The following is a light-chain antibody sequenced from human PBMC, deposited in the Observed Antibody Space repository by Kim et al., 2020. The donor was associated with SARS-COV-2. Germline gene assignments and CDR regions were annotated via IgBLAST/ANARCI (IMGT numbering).Light chain of an antibody. J-gene: IGLJ2*01. Sequence: SSELTQDPAVSVALVQTVRITCQGDSLRTYNATWYQQKPGQAPILLIYGKNNRPSGIPDRFSGSTSGNTASFTITGTQAGDEADYYCNSRDSNDNVVFGGGTKLTVL. CDR3: NSRDSNDNVV. CDR1: SLRTYN. CDR2: GKN. V-gene: IGLV3-19*01.